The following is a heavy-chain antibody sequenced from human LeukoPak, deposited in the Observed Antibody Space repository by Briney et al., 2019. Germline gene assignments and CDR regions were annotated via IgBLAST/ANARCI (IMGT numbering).Heavy chain of an antibody. CDR3: ARVFSIAAAGTYDY. V-gene: IGHV3-11*05. D-gene: IGHD6-13*01. CDR2: ISSTSSYT. J-gene: IGHJ4*02. CDR1: GFTFSDYY. Sequence: PGGPLRLSCAASGFTFSDYYMTWIRQAPGKGLEWLSYISSTSSYTTYADSVKGRFTISRDDAKNSLYLQMNSLRADDTAVYYCARVFSIAAAGTYDYWGQGTMVTVSS.